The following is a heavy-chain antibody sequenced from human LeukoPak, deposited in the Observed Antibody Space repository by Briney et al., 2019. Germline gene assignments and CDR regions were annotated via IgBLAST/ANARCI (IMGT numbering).Heavy chain of an antibody. CDR2: IYTSGST. CDR1: GGSISSYY. V-gene: IGHV4-4*07. J-gene: IGHJ5*02. D-gene: IGHD6-19*01. Sequence: SETLSLTCTVSGGSISSYYWSWIRQPAGKGLEWIGRIYTSGSTNYNPSLKSRVTMSVDTSKNQFSLKLSSVTAADTAVYYCARSDQWLAVGWFDPWGQGTLVTVSS. CDR3: ARSDQWLAVGWFDP.